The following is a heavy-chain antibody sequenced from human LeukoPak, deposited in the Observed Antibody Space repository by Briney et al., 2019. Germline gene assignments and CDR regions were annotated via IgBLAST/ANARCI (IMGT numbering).Heavy chain of an antibody. D-gene: IGHD4-11*01. CDR1: GGSISSGSYY. J-gene: IGHJ4*02. Sequence: SQTLSLTCTVSGGSISSGSYYWGWIRQPPGKGLEWIGSIYYSGSTYYNPSLKSRVTISVDTSKNQFSLKLSSVTAADTAVYYCARTNDYSNYDFDYWGQGTLDTVSS. CDR2: IYYSGST. V-gene: IGHV4-39*01. CDR3: ARTNDYSNYDFDY.